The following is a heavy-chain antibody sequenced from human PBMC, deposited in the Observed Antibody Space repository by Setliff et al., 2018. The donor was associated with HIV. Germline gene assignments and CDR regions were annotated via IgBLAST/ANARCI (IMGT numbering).Heavy chain of an antibody. CDR3: ARYIRDLTFTFYYYYMDV. CDR2: IKQDGSEK. D-gene: IGHD3-10*01. V-gene: IGHV3-7*03. J-gene: IGHJ6*03. Sequence: TGGSLRLSCAASGFTFSSYWMTWVRQAPGKGLEWVANIKQDGSEKYYVDSVWGRFTISRDNAKNSLYLQLNSLRAEDTAVYYCARYIRDLTFTFYYYYMDVWGEGTAVTVSS. CDR1: GFTFSSYW.